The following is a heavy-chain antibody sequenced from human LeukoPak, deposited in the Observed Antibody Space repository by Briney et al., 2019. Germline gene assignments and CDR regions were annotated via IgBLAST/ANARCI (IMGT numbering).Heavy chain of an antibody. J-gene: IGHJ4*02. CDR2: ISPYNGNT. CDR3: ARVITSGYYDFWSGYWAPDY. CDR1: GYTFISYG. V-gene: IGHV1-18*01. Sequence: ASVKVSCKASGYTFISYGINWVRQAPGQGLEWMGWISPYNGNTHYAQKLQGRVTMTTDTSTSTAYMELRSLRSDDTAVYYCARVITSGYYDFWSGYWAPDYWGQGTLVTVSS. D-gene: IGHD3-3*01.